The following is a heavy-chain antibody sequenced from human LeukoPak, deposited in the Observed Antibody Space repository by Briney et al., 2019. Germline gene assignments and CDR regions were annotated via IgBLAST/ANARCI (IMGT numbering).Heavy chain of an antibody. V-gene: IGHV1-18*01. J-gene: IGHJ4*02. CDR1: GYTFTSYG. CDR2: ISAYNGNT. CDR3: ARGWYSSSSQGAVDY. D-gene: IGHD6-13*01. Sequence: ASVKVSCKASGYTFTSYGISWVRQAPGQGLEWMGWISAYNGNTNYAQKLQGRVTMTTDTSTSTAYMELRSLRSEDTAVYYCARGWYSSSSQGAVDYWGQGTLVTVSS.